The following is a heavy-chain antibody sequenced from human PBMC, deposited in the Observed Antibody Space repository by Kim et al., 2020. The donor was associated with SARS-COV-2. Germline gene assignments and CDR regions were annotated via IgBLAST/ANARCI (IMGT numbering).Heavy chain of an antibody. V-gene: IGHV4-34*01. Sequence: SETLSLTCAVYGGSFSGYYWSWIRQPPGKGLEWIGEINHSGSTNYNPSLKSRVTISVDTSKNQFSLKLSSVTAADTAVYYCARNRRDGYNRGGVFDPWG. CDR2: INHSGST. D-gene: IGHD3-16*01. J-gene: IGHJ5*02. CDR3: ARNRRDGYNRGGVFDP. CDR1: GGSFSGYY.